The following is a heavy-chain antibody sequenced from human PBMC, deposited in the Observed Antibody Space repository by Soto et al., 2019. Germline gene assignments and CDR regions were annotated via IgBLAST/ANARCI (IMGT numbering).Heavy chain of an antibody. V-gene: IGHV3-33*01. CDR2: IWYDGSNK. CDR3: ARDSGKFYYYYYGMDA. CDR1: GFTFSSYG. J-gene: IGHJ6*02. Sequence: GGSLRLSCAAAGFTFSSYGMHWVRQAPGKGLEWVAVIWYDGSNKYYADSVKGRFTISRDNSKNTLYLQMNSLRAEDTAVYYCARDSGKFYYYYYGMDAWGQGTTVTVSS.